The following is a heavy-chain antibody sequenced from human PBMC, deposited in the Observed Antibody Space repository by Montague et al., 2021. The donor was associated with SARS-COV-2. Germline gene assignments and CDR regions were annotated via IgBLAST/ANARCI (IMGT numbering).Heavy chain of an antibody. CDR2: FDHSGNT. V-gene: IGHV4-59*11. CDR3: ARGRAVTTFYYYYYGMDV. Sequence: SETLSLTCSVSGGSISGHYWNWIWQPPGKGLEWIGNFDHSGNTKYNPSLKSRATISVDTSKNQFSLKLSSVTAADTAVYYCARGRAVTTFYYYYYGMDVWGQGTTVTVSS. J-gene: IGHJ6*02. D-gene: IGHD4-17*01. CDR1: GGSISGHY.